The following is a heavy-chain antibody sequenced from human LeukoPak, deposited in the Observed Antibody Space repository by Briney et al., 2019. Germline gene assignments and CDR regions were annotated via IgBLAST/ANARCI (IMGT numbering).Heavy chain of an antibody. J-gene: IGHJ4*02. CDR1: GFTFSSYA. V-gene: IGHV3-23*01. Sequence: GGSLRLSCAASGFTFSSYAMSWVRQAPGKGLEWVSGLSGSGGSTYYADSVKGRFTISRDNSKSTLYLQMNSLRAEDTAVYYCAGGPGGSSWSGYFDYWGQGTLVTVSS. D-gene: IGHD6-13*01. CDR2: LSGSGGST. CDR3: AGGPGGSSWSGYFDY.